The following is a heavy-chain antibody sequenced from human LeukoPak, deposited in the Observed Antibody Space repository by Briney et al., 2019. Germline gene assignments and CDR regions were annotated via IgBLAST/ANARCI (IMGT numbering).Heavy chain of an antibody. CDR1: GGTFNSSG. J-gene: IGHJ4*02. D-gene: IGHD6-13*01. V-gene: IGHV1-69*01. CDR3: ARGLQQLHY. CDR2: IISFFGAA. Sequence: GSSVKVSCKASGGTFNSSGISWVRQAPGQGLEWMGGIISFFGAAHYIQKFQGRLTITADESTSTAYMELSSLTSEDTAVYYCARGLQQLHYWGQGTLVTVSS.